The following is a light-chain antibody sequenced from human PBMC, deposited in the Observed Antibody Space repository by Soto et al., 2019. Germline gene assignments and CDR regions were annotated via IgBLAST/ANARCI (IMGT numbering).Light chain of an antibody. CDR3: SSYAGSNKMV. Sequence: QSVLTQPPSASGSPGESVTISCTGTSGDVGRFNYVSWYQQHPGKAPKLMIHEVSKRPSGVPDRFSGSKSRNTASLTVSGLQPEDEAEYYCSSYAGSNKMVFGTGTKVTVL. CDR1: SGDVGRFNY. J-gene: IGLJ1*01. V-gene: IGLV2-8*01. CDR2: EVS.